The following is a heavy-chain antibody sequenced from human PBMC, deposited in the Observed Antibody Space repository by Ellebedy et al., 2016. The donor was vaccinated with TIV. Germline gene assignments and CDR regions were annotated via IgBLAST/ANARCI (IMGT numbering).Heavy chain of an antibody. Sequence: GESLKISCAASGFTFSSYGMHWVRQAPGKGLEWVAIILCDGSNRWYADSVKGRFTISRDNSKNTLDLQMNSLRAEDTAVYYCARDQLRCGGDCYSRPKYYFDHWGQGTLVTVSS. J-gene: IGHJ4*02. CDR2: ILCDGSNR. CDR1: GFTFSSYG. D-gene: IGHD2-21*02. CDR3: ARDQLRCGGDCYSRPKYYFDH. V-gene: IGHV3-33*08.